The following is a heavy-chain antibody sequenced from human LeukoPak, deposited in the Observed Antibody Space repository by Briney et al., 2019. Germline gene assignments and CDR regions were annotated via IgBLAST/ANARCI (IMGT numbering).Heavy chain of an antibody. CDR3: ARGAVRLLLFGDSGRKSKTYFDY. Sequence: GASVKVSCKASGYTFTSYGISWVRQAPGQGLEWMGWISAYNGNTNYAQKLQGRVTMTTDTSTSTAYMELRSLRSDDTAVYYCARGAVRLLLFGDSGRKSKTYFDYRGQGTLVTVSS. V-gene: IGHV1-18*01. CDR2: ISAYNGNT. D-gene: IGHD3-10*01. CDR1: GYTFTSYG. J-gene: IGHJ4*02.